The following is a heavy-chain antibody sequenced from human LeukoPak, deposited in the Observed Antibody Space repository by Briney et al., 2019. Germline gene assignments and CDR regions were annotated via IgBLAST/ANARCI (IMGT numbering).Heavy chain of an antibody. CDR3: ARAVPDYDILTGPLHFDY. D-gene: IGHD3-9*01. Sequence: PSETLSLTCTVSGVSISSSNTYWGWIRQPPGKGLEWIGSIYYSGNTYYNASLKSQVSISIDTSKNQFSLKLSSVTAADTAVYYCARAVPDYDILTGPLHFDYWGQGTLVTVSS. CDR2: IYYSGNT. V-gene: IGHV4-39*07. CDR1: GVSISSSNTY. J-gene: IGHJ4*02.